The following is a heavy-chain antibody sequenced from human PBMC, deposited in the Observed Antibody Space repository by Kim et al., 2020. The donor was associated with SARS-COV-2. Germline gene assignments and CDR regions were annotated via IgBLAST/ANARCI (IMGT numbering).Heavy chain of an antibody. CDR2: INHSGST. CDR1: GGSFSGYY. Sequence: SETLSLTCAVYGGSFSGYYWSWIRQPPGKGLEWIGEINHSGSTNYNPSLKSRVTISVDTSKNQFSLKLSSVTAADTAVYYCARGLSGYNLDAFDIWGQGT. J-gene: IGHJ3*02. CDR3: ARGLSGYNLDAFDI. V-gene: IGHV4-34*01. D-gene: IGHD5-12*01.